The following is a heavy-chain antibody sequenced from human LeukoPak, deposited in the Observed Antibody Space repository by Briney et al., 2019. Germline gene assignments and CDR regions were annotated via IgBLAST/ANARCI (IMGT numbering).Heavy chain of an antibody. D-gene: IGHD3-22*01. CDR1: GFTLANVW. V-gene: IGHV3-23*01. Sequence: PGGSLRLSCAASGFTLANVWLHWIRQAPGKGLEWVSAISGSGGGTYYADSVKGRFTISRDNSKNTLYLQMNSLRAEDTAVYYCAKTQPRYDSSGYYGSFDYWGQGTLVTVSS. J-gene: IGHJ4*02. CDR3: AKTQPRYDSSGYYGSFDY. CDR2: ISGSGGGT.